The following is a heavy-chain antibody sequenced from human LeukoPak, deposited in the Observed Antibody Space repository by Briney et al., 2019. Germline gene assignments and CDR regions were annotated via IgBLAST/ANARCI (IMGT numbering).Heavy chain of an antibody. CDR2: IYYTGST. J-gene: IGHJ4*02. Sequence: SETLSLTCTVSGVSISSYYWSWIRQPPGKGLEWIGYIYYTGSTNYNPSLRSRGTISVDTSQNQFSLKLSSVTAADTAVYYCARRGSSGWYYFDYWGQGTLVTVSS. CDR1: GVSISSYY. CDR3: ARRGSSGWYYFDY. D-gene: IGHD6-19*01. V-gene: IGHV4-59*08.